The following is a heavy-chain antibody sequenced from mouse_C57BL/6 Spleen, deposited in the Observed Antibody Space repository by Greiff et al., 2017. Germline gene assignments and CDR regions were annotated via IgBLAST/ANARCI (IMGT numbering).Heavy chain of an antibody. J-gene: IGHJ2*01. CDR1: GYTFTDYN. V-gene: IGHV1-22*01. Sequence: VQLKESGPELVKPGASVKMSCKASGYTFTDYNMHWVKQSHGKSLEWIGYINPNNGGTSYNQKFKGKATLTVNKSSSTAYMELRSLTSEDSAVYYCAIITTVVDWGKGTTRTVSS. CDR2: INPNNGGT. D-gene: IGHD1-1*01. CDR3: AIITTVVD.